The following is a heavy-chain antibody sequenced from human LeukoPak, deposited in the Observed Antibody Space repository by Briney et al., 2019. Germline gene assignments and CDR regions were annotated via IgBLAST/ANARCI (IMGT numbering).Heavy chain of an antibody. CDR2: IKSKTDGETT. Sequence: GGSLRLSCAASGFRFSNAWTNWVRQAPGKGLEWVGRIKSKTDGETTDYATPVKGRFTVSRDDSKNTLYLQMNSLKTEDTAVYYCTPLAASNARYFQHWGQGTLVTVSS. CDR3: TPLAASNARYFQH. J-gene: IGHJ1*01. D-gene: IGHD1-1*01. CDR1: GFRFSNAW. V-gene: IGHV3-15*07.